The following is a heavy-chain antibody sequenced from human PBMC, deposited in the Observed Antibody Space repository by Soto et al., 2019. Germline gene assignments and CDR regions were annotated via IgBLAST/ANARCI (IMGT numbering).Heavy chain of an antibody. J-gene: IGHJ4*02. CDR3: ARHSSGWYSDHY. CDR2: ISSSSSYT. D-gene: IGHD6-19*01. CDR1: GFTFSDYY. Sequence: PGGSLRLSCAASGFTFSDYYMSWIRQAPGKGLEWVSCISSSSSYTNYADSVKGRFTISRDNAKNSLYLQMNSLRAEDTAVYYCARHSSGWYSDHYWGQGTLVTVSS. V-gene: IGHV3-11*06.